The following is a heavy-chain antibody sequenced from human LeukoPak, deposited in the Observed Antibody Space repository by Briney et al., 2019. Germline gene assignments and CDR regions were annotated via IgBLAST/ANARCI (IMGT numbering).Heavy chain of an antibody. D-gene: IGHD2-15*01. CDR1: RFTFSSYY. CDR3: ARDRYCSGGSCYSGGRGY. Sequence: GGSLRLSCAASRFTFSSYYMNWVRQAPGKGLEWVSYISSSSSTIYYADSVKGRFTISRDNAKNSLYLQMNSLRAEDTAVYYCARDRYCSGGSCYSGGRGYWGQGTLVTVSS. V-gene: IGHV3-48*01. J-gene: IGHJ4*02. CDR2: ISSSSSTI.